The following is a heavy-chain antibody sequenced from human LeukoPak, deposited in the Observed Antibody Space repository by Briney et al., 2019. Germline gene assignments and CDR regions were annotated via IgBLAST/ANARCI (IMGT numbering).Heavy chain of an antibody. V-gene: IGHV4-59*01. CDR1: GGSISNYY. D-gene: IGHD2-2*03. J-gene: IGHJ6*03. CDR3: ARVDIVVVPATITYYYYMDV. Sequence: PSETLSLTCTVSGGSISNYYWSWIRQPPGKGLEWIGYIYYSGSTNYNPSLKSRVTISVDTSKNQFSLKLSSVTAADTAVYYCARVDIVVVPATITYYYYMDVWGKGTTVTVSS. CDR2: IYYSGST.